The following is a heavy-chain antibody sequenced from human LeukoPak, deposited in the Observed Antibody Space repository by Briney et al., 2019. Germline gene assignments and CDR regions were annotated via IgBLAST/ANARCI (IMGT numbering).Heavy chain of an antibody. CDR1: GGSISGFY. D-gene: IGHD2-8*01. J-gene: IGHJ5*02. Sequence: QASETLSFTCSVSGGSISGFYWNWIRLPPGKGLEWIGYIYYSGTTSYNPSLKSRVTISVDTSKNQFSLQLSSVTAADTAVYYCARGLIATSNTGPFDPWGQGTLVTVSS. CDR3: ARGLIATSNTGPFDP. CDR2: IYYSGTT. V-gene: IGHV4-59*01.